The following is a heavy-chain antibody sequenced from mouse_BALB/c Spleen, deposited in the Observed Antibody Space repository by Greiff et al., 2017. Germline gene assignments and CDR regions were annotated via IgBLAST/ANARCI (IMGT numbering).Heavy chain of an antibody. J-gene: IGHJ2*01. CDR3: ARWYYGSHFDY. V-gene: IGHV5-6-3*01. Sequence: EVKLVESGGGLVQPGGSLKLSCAASGFTFSSYGMSWVRQTPDKRLELVATINSNGGSTYYPDSVKGRFTISRDNAKNTLYLQMSSLKSEDTAMYYCARWYYGSHFDYWGQGTTLTVSS. CDR2: INSNGGST. CDR1: GFTFSSYG. D-gene: IGHD1-1*01.